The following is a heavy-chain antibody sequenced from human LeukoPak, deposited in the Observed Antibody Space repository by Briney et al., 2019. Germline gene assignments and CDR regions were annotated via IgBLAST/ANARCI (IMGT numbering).Heavy chain of an antibody. D-gene: IGHD1-26*01. J-gene: IGHJ4*02. CDR2: IYYSGST. V-gene: IGHV4-39*01. Sequence: SETLPLTCTVSGGSISSSSYYWGWIRQPPGKGLEWIGNIYYSGSTYYNPSLRSRVTISVDTSKNQFSLKLNSVTAADTAVYYCARQGGSYYTPFDSWGQGTLVTVSS. CDR1: GGSISSSSYY. CDR3: ARQGGSYYTPFDS.